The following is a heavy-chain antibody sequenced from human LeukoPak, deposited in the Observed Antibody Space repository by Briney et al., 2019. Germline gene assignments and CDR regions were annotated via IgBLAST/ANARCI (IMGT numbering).Heavy chain of an antibody. D-gene: IGHD5-18*01. CDR2: ISSSGSTI. CDR3: ARGRGYSYGTDS. V-gene: IGHV3-48*01. J-gene: IGHJ4*02. CDR1: GFTFSSYS. Sequence: GGSLRLSCAASGFTFSSYSMNWVRQAPGKGLEWVSYISSSGSTIYYADSVKGRFTISRDNAKNSLYLQMNSLRAEDTAVYYCARGRGYSYGTDSWGQGTLITVSS.